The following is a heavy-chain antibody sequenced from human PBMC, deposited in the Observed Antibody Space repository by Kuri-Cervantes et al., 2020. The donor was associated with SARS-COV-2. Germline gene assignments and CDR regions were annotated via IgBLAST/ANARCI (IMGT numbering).Heavy chain of an antibody. D-gene: IGHD2-8*01. CDR1: GFTFSSYV. CDR2: VSGYNDKT. J-gene: IGHJ5*02. Sequence: GESLKISCAASGFTFSSYVMHWVRQAPGQGLEWVGWVSGYNDKTNYAQKFQGRVTLTTDRSTTTAYMELRSLRSDDTAVYYCARDLGHCSNDGCTRNWFDPWGQGTLVTVSS. V-gene: IGHV1-18*01. CDR3: ARDLGHCSNDGCTRNWFDP.